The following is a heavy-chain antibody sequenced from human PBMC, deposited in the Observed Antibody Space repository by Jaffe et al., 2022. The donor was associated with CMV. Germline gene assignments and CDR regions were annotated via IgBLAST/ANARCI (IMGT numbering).Heavy chain of an antibody. Sequence: QVQLVQSGAEVKKPGSSVKVSCKASGGTFSSYAISWVRQAPGQGLEWMGRIIPILGIANYAQKFQGRVTITADKSTSTAYMELSSLRSEDTAVYYCARDSDYYDSSGYYPPSGSPSIYYYYYYMDVWGKGTTVTVSS. J-gene: IGHJ6*03. V-gene: IGHV1-69*09. CDR2: IIPILGIA. CDR3: ARDSDYYDSSGYYPPSGSPSIYYYYYYMDV. CDR1: GGTFSSYA. D-gene: IGHD3-22*01.